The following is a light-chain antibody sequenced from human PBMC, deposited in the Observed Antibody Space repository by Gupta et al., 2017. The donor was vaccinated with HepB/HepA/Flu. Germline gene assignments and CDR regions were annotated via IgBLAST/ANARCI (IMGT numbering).Light chain of an antibody. J-gene: IGKJ5*01. V-gene: IGKV3-11*01. CDR3: QQRSNWLSIT. CDR2: DAS. Sequence: EIVLTQSPATLSLSPGERATLSCRASQSVSSYLAWYQQKPGQAPRLLIYDASNRATGIPARFSGSGFGTDFTLTISSREQEDFAVYYCQQRSNWLSITFGQGTRLEIK. CDR1: QSVSSY.